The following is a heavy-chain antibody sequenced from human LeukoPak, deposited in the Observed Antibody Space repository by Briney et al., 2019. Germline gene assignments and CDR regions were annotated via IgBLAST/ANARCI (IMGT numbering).Heavy chain of an antibody. J-gene: IGHJ4*02. Sequence: SETLSLTCTVSGGSISSYYWSWIRQPPGKGLEWIGYIYYSGSTNYNPSLKSRVTISVDTSKNQFSLKLSSVAAADTAVYYCARDQLGGYYYDYWGQGTLVTVSS. V-gene: IGHV4-59*01. CDR1: GGSISSYY. CDR3: ARDQLGGYYYDY. D-gene: IGHD3-22*01. CDR2: IYYSGST.